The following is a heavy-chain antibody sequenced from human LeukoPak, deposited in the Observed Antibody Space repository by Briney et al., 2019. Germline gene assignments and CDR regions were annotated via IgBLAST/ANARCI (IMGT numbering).Heavy chain of an antibody. CDR2: ISTDGSSN. D-gene: IGHD1-20*01. CDR1: GFTFSGYW. V-gene: IGHV3-74*01. CDR3: ARGRLTSNWYYFDY. Sequence: GGSLRLFCAASGFTFSGYWMHWVRQAPGKGLVWVSRISTDGSSNTYADSVKGRFTISRDNAKNTLYLQMNSLRAEDTAVYYCARGRLTSNWYYFDYWGQGTLVTVSS. J-gene: IGHJ4*02.